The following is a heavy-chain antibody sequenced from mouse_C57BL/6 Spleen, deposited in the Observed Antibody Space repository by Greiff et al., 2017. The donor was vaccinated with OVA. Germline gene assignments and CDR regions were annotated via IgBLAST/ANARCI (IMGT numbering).Heavy chain of an antibody. J-gene: IGHJ3*01. D-gene: IGHD2-14*01. V-gene: IGHV1-80*01. CDR3: ARDREAWFAY. CDR1: GYAFSSYW. CDR2: IYPGDGDT. Sequence: LQESGAELVKPGASVKISCKASGYAFSSYWMNWVKQRPGKGLEWIGQIYPGDGDTNYNGKFKGKATLTADKSSSTAYMQLSSLTSEDSAVYFCARDREAWFAYWGQGTLVTVSA.